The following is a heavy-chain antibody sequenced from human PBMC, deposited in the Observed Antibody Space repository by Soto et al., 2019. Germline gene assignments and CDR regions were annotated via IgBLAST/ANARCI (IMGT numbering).Heavy chain of an antibody. CDR3: AKCPMTTGTNNYCSLGMDV. D-gene: IGHD4-4*01. CDR2: ISGSGGST. V-gene: IGHV3-23*01. J-gene: IGHJ6*02. Sequence: PGKGLEWVSAISGSGGSTYYADSVKGRFTISRDNSKNTLYLQMNSLRAEDTAVYYCAKCPMTTGTNNYCSLGMDVSGQGTTVTVSS.